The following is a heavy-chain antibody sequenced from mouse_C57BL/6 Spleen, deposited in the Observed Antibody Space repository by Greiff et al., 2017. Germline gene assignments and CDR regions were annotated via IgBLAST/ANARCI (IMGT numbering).Heavy chain of an antibody. CDR1: GYTFTSYW. J-gene: IGHJ3*01. CDR3: TRSAQATAGFAY. V-gene: IGHV1-5*01. D-gene: IGHD3-2*02. CDR2: IYPGNSDT. Sequence: VQLKESGTVLARPGASVKMSCKTSGYTFTSYWMHWVKQRPGQGLEWIGAIYPGNSDTSYNQKVKGKAKLTAVTSASTAYMELSSLTNEDSAVYYGTRSAQATAGFAYWGQGTLVTVSA.